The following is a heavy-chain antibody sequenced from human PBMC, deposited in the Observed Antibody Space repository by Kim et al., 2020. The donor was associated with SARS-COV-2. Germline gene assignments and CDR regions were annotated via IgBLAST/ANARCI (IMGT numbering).Heavy chain of an antibody. CDR3: ARSLAYCGGDCYLFDL. D-gene: IGHD2-21*02. V-gene: IGHV1-69*13. J-gene: IGHJ2*01. Sequence: SVKVSCKASGGTFSSYAISWVRQAPGQGLEWMGGIIPIFGTANYAQKFQGRVTITADESTSTAYMELSSLRSEDTAVYYCARSLAYCGGDCYLFDLWGRGTLVTVSS. CDR1: GGTFSSYA. CDR2: IIPIFGTA.